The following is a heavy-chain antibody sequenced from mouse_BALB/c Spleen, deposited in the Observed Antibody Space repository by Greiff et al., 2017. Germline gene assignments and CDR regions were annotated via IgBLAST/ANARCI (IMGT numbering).Heavy chain of an antibody. CDR3: ARSRNYDDY. V-gene: IGHV3-2*02. CDR2: ISYSGST. J-gene: IGHJ2*01. Sequence: EVQLVESGPGLVKPSQSLSLTCTVTGYSITSDYAWNWIRQFPGNKLEWMGYISYSGSTSYNPSLKSRISITRDTSKNQFFLQLNSVTTEDTATYYCARSRNYDDYWGQGTTLTVSS. CDR1: GYSITSDYA.